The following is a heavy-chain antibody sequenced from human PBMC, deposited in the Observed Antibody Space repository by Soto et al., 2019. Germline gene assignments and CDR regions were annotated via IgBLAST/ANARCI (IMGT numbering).Heavy chain of an antibody. V-gene: IGHV3-23*01. CDR3: AKDQTIFGAPNLNPQNGPYYHYMDV. J-gene: IGHJ6*03. CDR1: GFPFSSYA. Sequence: PAGSLRLSCAASGFPFSSYAMSWVRQAPGKGLEWVSAISGSGGSTYYADSVKGRFTISRDNSKNTLYLQMNSLRAEDTAVYYCAKDQTIFGAPNLNPQNGPYYHYMDVWGKGTTVTVSS. CDR2: ISGSGGST. D-gene: IGHD3-3*01.